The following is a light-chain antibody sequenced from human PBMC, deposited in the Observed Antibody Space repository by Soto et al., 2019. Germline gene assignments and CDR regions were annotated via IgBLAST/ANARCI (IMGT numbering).Light chain of an antibody. CDR2: DTS. Sequence: DNQMTQSPSTLSASVGDRVTITCRASQSISNWLAWYQRKPGKAPKLLIYDTSTLNSGVPSRFSGSGSGTEFTLAISGLQPDDLATYFCHQYYAYFTVGPGTEVDIK. CDR1: QSISNW. J-gene: IGKJ3*01. V-gene: IGKV1-5*01. CDR3: HQYYAYFT.